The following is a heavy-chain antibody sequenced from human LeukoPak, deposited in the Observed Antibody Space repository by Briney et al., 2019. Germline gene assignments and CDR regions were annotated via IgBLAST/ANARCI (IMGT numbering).Heavy chain of an antibody. CDR2: ISGNGGSA. Sequence: GGSLRLSCAASGFTFSSYAMSWVRQAPGKGLEWVSAISGNGGSAYYADSVKGRFTISRDNSKNTLYLQMNSLRAEDTAVYYCAKMPCGGDCYYFDYWGQGTLVTVSS. CDR3: AKMPCGGDCYYFDY. CDR1: GFTFSSYA. V-gene: IGHV3-23*01. D-gene: IGHD2-21*02. J-gene: IGHJ4*02.